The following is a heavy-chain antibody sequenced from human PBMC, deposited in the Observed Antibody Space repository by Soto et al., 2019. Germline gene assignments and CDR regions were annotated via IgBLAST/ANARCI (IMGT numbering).Heavy chain of an antibody. CDR3: ARAHAPVLLWFGESDPRFDP. D-gene: IGHD3-10*01. CDR2: IYYSGST. J-gene: IGHJ5*02. V-gene: IGHV4-59*01. Sequence: PSETLSLTCTVSGGSISSYYWSWIRQPPGKGLEWIGYIYYSGSTNYNPSLKRRATISVDTSKNPFSLKLSSVTAADTAVYYCARAHAPVLLWFGESDPRFDPWGQGTLVTVSS. CDR1: GGSISSYY.